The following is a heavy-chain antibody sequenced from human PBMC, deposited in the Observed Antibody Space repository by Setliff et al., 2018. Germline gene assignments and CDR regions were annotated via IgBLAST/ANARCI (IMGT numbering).Heavy chain of an antibody. J-gene: IGHJ2*01. Sequence: SVKVSCKVSGNTLTHLSIHWVRQAPGQGLEWMGGIIPIFGTANYAQKFQGRVTITTDESTSTAYMELSSLRSEDTAVYYCARDASSLGGDYGDANWYFDLWGRGTLVTVSS. V-gene: IGHV1-69*05. CDR3: ARDASSLGGDYGDANWYFDL. CDR2: IIPIFGTA. D-gene: IGHD4-17*01. CDR1: GNTLTHLS.